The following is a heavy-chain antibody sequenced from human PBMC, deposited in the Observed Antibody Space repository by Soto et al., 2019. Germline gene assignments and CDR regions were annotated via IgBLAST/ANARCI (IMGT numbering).Heavy chain of an antibody. D-gene: IGHD6-13*01. J-gene: IGHJ6*02. V-gene: IGHV1-69*13. Sequence: SVKVCCKASGGTFSSYAISWVRQAPGQGLEWMGGIIPIFGTANYAQKFQGRVTITADESTSTAYMELSSLRSEDTAVYYCARETAAGHSNYYYYGMDVWGQGTTVTVSS. CDR2: IIPIFGTA. CDR3: ARETAAGHSNYYYYGMDV. CDR1: GGTFSSYA.